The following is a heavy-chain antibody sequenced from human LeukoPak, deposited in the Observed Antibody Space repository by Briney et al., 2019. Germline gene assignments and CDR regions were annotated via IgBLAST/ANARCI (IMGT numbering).Heavy chain of an antibody. CDR2: IIPIFGTA. D-gene: IGHD3-22*01. CDR3: ARGSTYYDSSGQVPFDY. Sequence: ASVKVSCKASGGTFSSYAISWVRQAPGQGLEWMGGIIPIFGTANYTQKFQGRVTITADESTSTAYMELSSLRSEDTAVYYCARGSTYYDSSGQVPFDYWGQGTLVTVSS. J-gene: IGHJ4*02. V-gene: IGHV1-69*13. CDR1: GGTFSSYA.